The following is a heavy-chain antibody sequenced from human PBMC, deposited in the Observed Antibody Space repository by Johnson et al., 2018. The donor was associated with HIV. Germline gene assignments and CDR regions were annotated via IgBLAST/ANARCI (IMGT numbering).Heavy chain of an antibody. CDR3: AKPPSMGADGFAI. Sequence: QEKLVESGGGVVQPGRSLRLSCTASGFTFSSYGMHWVRQAPGMGLEWVAVIWYDGSNKYYADSVKGRFTISRDNSKNTLYLKMNSLRAEDTAIYYCAKPPSMGADGFAIWGHGTMVTVSS. V-gene: IGHV3-33*06. J-gene: IGHJ3*02. CDR2: IWYDGSNK. D-gene: IGHD3-16*01. CDR1: GFTFSSYG.